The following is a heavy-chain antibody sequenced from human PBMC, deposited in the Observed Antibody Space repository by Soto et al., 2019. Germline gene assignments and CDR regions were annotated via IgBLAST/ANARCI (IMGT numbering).Heavy chain of an antibody. J-gene: IGHJ6*02. CDR2: IIPIFGTA. V-gene: IGHV1-69*13. CDR1: GYTFTSYA. CDR3: ARDARNPPAYGMDV. D-gene: IGHD6-6*01. Sequence: GASVKVSCKASGYTFTSYAISWVRQAPGQGLEWMGGIIPIFGTANYAQKFQGRVTITADESTSTAYMELSSLRSEDTAVYYCARDARNPPAYGMDVWGQGTTVTVS.